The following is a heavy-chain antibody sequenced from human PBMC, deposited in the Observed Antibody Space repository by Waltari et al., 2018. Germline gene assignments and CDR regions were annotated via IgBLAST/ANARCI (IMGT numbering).Heavy chain of an antibody. V-gene: IGHV1-24*01. Sequence: QVQLVQSGAEVKKPGASVKVSCKVSGYTLTELSMHWVRQAPGKGLEWMGGFDPEDGETIYAQKFQGRVTMTEDTSTDTAYMELSSLRSEDTAVYYCATAGDILTGYYSRENWFDPWGQGTLVTVSS. D-gene: IGHD3-9*01. J-gene: IGHJ5*02. CDR1: GYTLTELS. CDR2: FDPEDGET. CDR3: ATAGDILTGYYSRENWFDP.